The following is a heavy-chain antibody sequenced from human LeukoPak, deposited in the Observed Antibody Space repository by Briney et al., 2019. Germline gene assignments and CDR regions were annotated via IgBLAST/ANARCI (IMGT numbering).Heavy chain of an antibody. D-gene: IGHD3-9*01. CDR3: WSETIYYYHAMDV. CDR1: GFTFKNYG. V-gene: IGHV3-23*01. J-gene: IGHJ6*02. Sequence: GGSLRLSCEASGFTFKNYGMSWVRQAPGKGLEWVSDINDSGSKTYYADSMKGRVTVSRDNSKKAVYLQMNSLRAEDTAVYFDWSETIYYYHAMDVWGQGAMVTVSS. CDR2: INDSGSKT.